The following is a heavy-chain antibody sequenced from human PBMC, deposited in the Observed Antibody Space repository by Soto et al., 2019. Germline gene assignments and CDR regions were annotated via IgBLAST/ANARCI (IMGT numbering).Heavy chain of an antibody. CDR2: ISGSGGST. D-gene: IGHD3-10*01. CDR3: AKDLEAYYYGSGSLGVMDV. Sequence: PGGSLRLSCAASGFTFSSYAMSWVRQAPGKGLDWVSAISGSGGSTYYADSVKGRFTISRDNSKNTLYLQMNSLRAEDTAVYYCAKDLEAYYYGSGSLGVMDVWGKGTTVTVSS. J-gene: IGHJ6*03. CDR1: GFTFSSYA. V-gene: IGHV3-23*01.